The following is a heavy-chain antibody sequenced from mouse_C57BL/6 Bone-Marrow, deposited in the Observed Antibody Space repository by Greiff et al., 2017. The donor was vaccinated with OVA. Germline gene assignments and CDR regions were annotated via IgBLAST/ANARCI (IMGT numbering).Heavy chain of an antibody. CDR2: ISSGGSYT. Sequence: EVMLVESGGDLVKPGGSLKLSCAASGFTFSSYGMSWVRQTPDKRLEWVATISSGGSYTYYPDSVKGRFTISRDNAKNTLYLQMSSLKSEDTAMYYCARHWDGAWFAYWGQGTLVTVSA. J-gene: IGHJ3*01. CDR3: ARHWDGAWFAY. D-gene: IGHD4-1*01. V-gene: IGHV5-6*01. CDR1: GFTFSSYG.